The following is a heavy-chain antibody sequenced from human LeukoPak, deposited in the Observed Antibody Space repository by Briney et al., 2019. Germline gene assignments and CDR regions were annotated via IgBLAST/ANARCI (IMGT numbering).Heavy chain of an antibody. CDR1: GFTFSSYW. J-gene: IGHJ4*02. CDR3: ARDRMGAILYFDY. V-gene: IGHV3-74*01. D-gene: IGHD1-26*01. Sequence: GGSLRLSCAAAGFTFSSYWMHWVRQAPGKGLVGVSRINSDGSSTTYADSVKGRFTISRDNAKNTLYLQTNSLRAEDTAVYYCARDRMGAILYFDYWGQGTLVTVSS. CDR2: INSDGSST.